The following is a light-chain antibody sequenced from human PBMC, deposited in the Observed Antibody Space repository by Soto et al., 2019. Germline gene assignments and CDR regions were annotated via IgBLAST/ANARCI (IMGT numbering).Light chain of an antibody. CDR2: GAS. Sequence: EIVMTQSPATLSVSPGERATLSCRASQSVSSNLAWYQRKPGQAPRLLIYGASTRATGIPARFSGSGSGTEFTLTISSLQSEDFAVYYCQQYKNWPPKTFGQGTKVEVK. J-gene: IGKJ1*01. CDR3: QQYKNWPPKT. V-gene: IGKV3-15*01. CDR1: QSVSSN.